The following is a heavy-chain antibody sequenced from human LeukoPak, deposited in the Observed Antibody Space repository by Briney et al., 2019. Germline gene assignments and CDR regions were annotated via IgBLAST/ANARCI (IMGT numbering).Heavy chain of an antibody. D-gene: IGHD5-24*01. Sequence: GGSLRLSCAASGFTFRSYSMNWVRQAPGKGLEWVSSISSSSSYIYYADSVKGRFTISRDNAKNSLYLQMNSLRAEDTAVYYCARRGWLLSGLDYWGQGTLVTVSS. CDR3: ARRGWLLSGLDY. J-gene: IGHJ4*02. CDR2: ISSSSSYI. V-gene: IGHV3-21*01. CDR1: GFTFRSYS.